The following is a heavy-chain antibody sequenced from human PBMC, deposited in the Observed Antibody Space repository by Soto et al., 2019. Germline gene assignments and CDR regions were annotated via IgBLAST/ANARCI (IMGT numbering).Heavy chain of an antibody. CDR1: GGSLSGYY. D-gene: IGHD1-26*01. V-gene: IGHV4-59*08. Sequence: PSETLSLTCSISGGSLSGYYWSWIRQPPGKGLEWIGYIFYSGSTNYNPSLKTRVTISVDTSKNQFSLKLSSVTAADTAVYYCARRWGGTFDIWGQGTMVTVS. CDR2: IFYSGST. CDR3: ARRWGGTFDI. J-gene: IGHJ3*02.